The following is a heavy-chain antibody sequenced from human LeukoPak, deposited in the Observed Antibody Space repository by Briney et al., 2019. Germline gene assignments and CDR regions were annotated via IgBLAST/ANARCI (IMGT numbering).Heavy chain of an antibody. Sequence: SETLSLTCTVSGGSISSSSYYWGWIRQPPGKGLEWIGSIYYSGSTYYNPSLKSRVTISVDTSKNQFSLKLSSVTAADTAVYYCARHVPGQLWLPGYNWFDPWGQGTLVTVSS. D-gene: IGHD5-18*01. CDR2: IYYSGST. V-gene: IGHV4-39*01. CDR3: ARHVPGQLWLPGYNWFDP. J-gene: IGHJ5*02. CDR1: GGSISSSSYY.